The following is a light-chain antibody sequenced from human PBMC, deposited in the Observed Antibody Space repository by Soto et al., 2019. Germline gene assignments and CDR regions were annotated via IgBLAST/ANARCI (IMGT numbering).Light chain of an antibody. CDR1: QSVSSY. Sequence: IVLSQAPAPPSLSPGGGATLSRRASQSVSSYLAWYQQKPGQPPRLLIYDASNRASGIPARFSGSGSGTAFTLTISSLEPEDFAVYYCQRRSNWSTTFGQGTKVDIK. J-gene: IGKJ1*01. V-gene: IGKV3-11*01. CDR3: QRRSNWSTT. CDR2: DAS.